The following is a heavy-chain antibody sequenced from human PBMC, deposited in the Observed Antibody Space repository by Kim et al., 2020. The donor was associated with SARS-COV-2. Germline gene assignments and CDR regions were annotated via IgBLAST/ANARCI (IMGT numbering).Heavy chain of an antibody. Sequence: GGSLRLSCAASGFTFSSYEMNWVRQAPGKGLEWVSYISSSGSTIYYADSVKGRFTISRDNAKNSLYLQMNSLRAEDTAVYYCARERVYDSSGWVLAMGDDAFDIWGQGTMVTVSS. D-gene: IGHD3-22*01. CDR2: ISSSGSTI. J-gene: IGHJ3*02. CDR3: ARERVYDSSGWVLAMGDDAFDI. V-gene: IGHV3-48*03. CDR1: GFTFSSYE.